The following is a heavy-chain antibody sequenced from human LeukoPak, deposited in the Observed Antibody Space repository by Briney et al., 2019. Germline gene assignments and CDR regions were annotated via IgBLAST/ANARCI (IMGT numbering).Heavy chain of an antibody. V-gene: IGHV3-33*01. D-gene: IGHD3-3*01. CDR3: ARAKGMEWTFYGMDV. J-gene: IGHJ6*02. CDR2: IWYDGSNK. Sequence: PGRSLRLSCAASGFTFSSYGMHWVRQAPGKGLEWVAVIWYDGSNKYYADSVKGRSTISRDNSKNTLYLQMNSLRAEDTAVYYCARAKGMEWTFYGMDVWGQGTTVTVSS. CDR1: GFTFSSYG.